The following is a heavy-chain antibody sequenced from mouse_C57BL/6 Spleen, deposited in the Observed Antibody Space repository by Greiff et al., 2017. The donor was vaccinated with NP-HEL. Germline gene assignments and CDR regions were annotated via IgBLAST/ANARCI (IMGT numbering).Heavy chain of an antibody. CDR3: ARKTIVRYWYFDV. V-gene: IGHV5-17*01. J-gene: IGHJ1*03. CDR1: GFTFSDYG. D-gene: IGHD2-5*01. CDR2: ISSGSSTI. Sequence: EVNVVESGGGLVKPGGSLKLSCAASGFTFSDYGMHWVRQAPEKGLEWVAYISSGSSTIYYADTVKGRFTISRDNAKNTLFLQMTSLRSEDTAMYYCARKTIVRYWYFDVWGTGTTVTVSS.